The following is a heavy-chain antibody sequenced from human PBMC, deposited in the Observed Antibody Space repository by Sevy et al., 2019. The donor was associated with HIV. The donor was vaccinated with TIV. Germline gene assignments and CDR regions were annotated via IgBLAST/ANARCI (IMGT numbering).Heavy chain of an antibody. CDR1: GFTFSSYW. CDR2: IKQDGSEK. Sequence: GGSLRLSCAASGFTFSSYWMSWVRQAPGKGLEWVANIKQDGSEKYYVDSVKGRFTISRDNAKNSLYLQMNSLRAEDTAVYYCARAPVVADGFFFDYWGQGTLVTVSS. J-gene: IGHJ4*02. CDR3: ARAPVVADGFFFDY. V-gene: IGHV3-7*01. D-gene: IGHD2-15*01.